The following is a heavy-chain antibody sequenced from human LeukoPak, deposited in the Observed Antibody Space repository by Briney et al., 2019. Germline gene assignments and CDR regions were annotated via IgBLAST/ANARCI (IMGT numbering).Heavy chain of an antibody. J-gene: IGHJ4*02. D-gene: IGHD4-11*01. CDR1: GFTFSSYS. Sequence: GGSLRLSCAASGFTFSSYSMNWVRQAPGKGLEWVSSISSSSSYIYYADSVKGRFTISRDNAKNSLYLQMNSLRAEDTAVYYCARVTYSNYVGFDYWGQGTLVTVSS. V-gene: IGHV3-21*01. CDR3: ARVTYSNYVGFDY. CDR2: ISSSSSYI.